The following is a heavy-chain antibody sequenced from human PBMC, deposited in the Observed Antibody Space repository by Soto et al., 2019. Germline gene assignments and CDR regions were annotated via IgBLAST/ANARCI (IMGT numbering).Heavy chain of an antibody. V-gene: IGHV4-59*08. Sequence: PSETLSLTCTVSGGSIRNYFWSWIRQPPGRGLEWIGYIYYSGSTNYNPSLKSRLTMSIDPSKNQFSLKLSSVTAADTAVYYCARHSPPFFYGWGPWDVGGKGTTVTVSS. J-gene: IGHJ6*04. CDR3: ARHSPPFFYGWGPWDV. D-gene: IGHD3-10*01. CDR1: GGSIRNYF. CDR2: IYYSGST.